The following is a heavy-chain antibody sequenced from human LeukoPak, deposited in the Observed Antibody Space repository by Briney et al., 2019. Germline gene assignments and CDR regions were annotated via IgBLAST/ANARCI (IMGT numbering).Heavy chain of an antibody. V-gene: IGHV3-7*01. Sequence: GSLRLSCAASGFPFSNYWMSWVRPAPGKALEWVANIKQDGSEKYYVDSVRGRFTMSRDNSKNSRNRQVNSLKAEHTHVYSFATIGYSSSSFDYWGQGTLVTVSS. CDR3: ATIGYSSSSFDY. CDR1: GFPFSNYW. J-gene: IGHJ4*02. D-gene: IGHD6-13*01. CDR2: IKQDGSEK.